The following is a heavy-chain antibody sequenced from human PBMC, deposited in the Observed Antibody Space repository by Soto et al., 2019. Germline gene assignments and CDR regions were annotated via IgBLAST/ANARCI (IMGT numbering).Heavy chain of an antibody. CDR2: IDNSGST. Sequence: LSLTCTVSGGSISNYFCNWIRQPAGKGLEWIGRIDNSGSTNYNPSLKSRITMSADTSRNQFSLKLNSVTAADTAVYYCARGGQDFWSGPFDYWGQGALVTVSS. CDR1: GGSISNYF. J-gene: IGHJ4*02. CDR3: ARGGQDFWSGPFDY. V-gene: IGHV4-4*07. D-gene: IGHD3-3*01.